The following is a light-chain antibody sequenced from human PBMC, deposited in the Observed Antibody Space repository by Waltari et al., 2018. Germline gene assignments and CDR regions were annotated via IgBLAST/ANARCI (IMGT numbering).Light chain of an antibody. Sequence: QSALTQPASVSGSPGESITISCPGTSSDVGGHNHVSWYQHHPGKPPKLIIPDVKKRPSGVSNRVSGSKSDTTASLTISGLQAEDEADYYCNSFTDTAAWVFGGGTKLTVL. CDR2: DVK. V-gene: IGLV2-14*03. CDR3: NSFTDTAAWV. J-gene: IGLJ3*02. CDR1: SSDVGGHNH.